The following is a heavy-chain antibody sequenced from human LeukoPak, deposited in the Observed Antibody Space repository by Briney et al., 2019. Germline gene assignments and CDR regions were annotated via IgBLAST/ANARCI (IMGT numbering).Heavy chain of an antibody. CDR3: AGVQKRGAVAGTGFDY. V-gene: IGHV6-1*01. Sequence: SQTLSLTCAISGDSVSSNSAAWNWIRQSPSRGLEWLGRTYYMSKWYNDYAVSVKSRITINPDTSKNQFSLQLNSVTPEDTAVYYCAGVQKRGAVAGTGFDYWGQGTLVTVSS. CDR1: GDSVSSNSAA. J-gene: IGHJ4*02. D-gene: IGHD6-19*01. CDR2: TYYMSKWYN.